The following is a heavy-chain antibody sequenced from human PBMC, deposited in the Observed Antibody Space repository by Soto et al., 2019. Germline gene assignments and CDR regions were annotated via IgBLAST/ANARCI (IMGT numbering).Heavy chain of an antibody. CDR1: GYTLTELS. D-gene: IGHD3-3*01. Sequence: ASVKVSCKVSGYTLTELSMHWVRQAPGKGLEWMGGFDPEDGETIYAQKFPGRVTLTEDTSTDTAYRELSSLGSEGTAVYYCATGPRGQHYDFWSGYYRKGYYYYYYGMDVWGQGTTVTVSS. V-gene: IGHV1-24*01. CDR3: ATGPRGQHYDFWSGYYRKGYYYYYYGMDV. J-gene: IGHJ6*02. CDR2: FDPEDGET.